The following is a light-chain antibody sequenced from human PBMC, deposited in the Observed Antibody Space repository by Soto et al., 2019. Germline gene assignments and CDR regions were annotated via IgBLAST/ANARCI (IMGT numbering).Light chain of an antibody. CDR3: ISYTRSSTVVV. V-gene: IGLV2-14*01. CDR1: SSDVGGYNY. Sequence: QSALTQPASVSGSLGQSITMSCTGTSSDVGGYNYVSWYQQYPDKAPKLIIYDVTSRPSGVSNRFSGSKSGNTASLTISGLQAEDEADYYCISYTRSSTVVVFGGGTQLTVL. CDR2: DVT. J-gene: IGLJ3*02.